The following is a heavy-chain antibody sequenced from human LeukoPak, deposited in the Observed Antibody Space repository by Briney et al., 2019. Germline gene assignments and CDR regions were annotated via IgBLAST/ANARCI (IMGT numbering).Heavy chain of an antibody. Sequence: PSETLSLTRTVSGGSISSYYWSWIRQPPGKGLEWIGYIYYSGSTNYNPSLKSRVTISVDTSKNQFSLKLSSVTAADTAVYYCARGGDPIIDYWGQGTLVTVSS. CDR2: IYYSGST. V-gene: IGHV4-59*01. D-gene: IGHD3-10*01. J-gene: IGHJ4*02. CDR3: ARGGDPIIDY. CDR1: GGSISSYY.